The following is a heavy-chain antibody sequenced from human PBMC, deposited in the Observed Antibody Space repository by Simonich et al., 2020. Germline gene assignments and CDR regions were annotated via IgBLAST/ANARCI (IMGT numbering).Heavy chain of an antibody. CDR3: ARGGLYFDY. J-gene: IGHJ4*02. V-gene: IGHV4-59*01. CDR2: IYYSVST. CDR1: GGSISSYY. D-gene: IGHD2-15*01. Sequence: QVQLQESGPGLVKPSETLSLTCTVSGGSISSYYWSWIRQPPGKGLEWIGYIYYSVSTHHNPSLKSRVTISVDTSKNQFSLKLSSVTAADTAVYYCARGGLYFDYWGQGTLVTVSS.